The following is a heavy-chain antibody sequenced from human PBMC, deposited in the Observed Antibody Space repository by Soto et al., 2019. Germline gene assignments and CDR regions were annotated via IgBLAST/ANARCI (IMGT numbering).Heavy chain of an antibody. CDR2: INGGNGNT. Sequence: ASVKVSCKASGNTVPNYAIHWVRQAPGQRLEWMGWINGGNGNTYYSEHFQGRVTFTRDTSAGTVYMQLSSLTSEDTAVYYCARGSWQQLTPRALDYWGQGTLVTVSS. CDR1: GNTVPNYA. D-gene: IGHD6-13*01. V-gene: IGHV1-3*01. J-gene: IGHJ4*02. CDR3: ARGSWQQLTPRALDY.